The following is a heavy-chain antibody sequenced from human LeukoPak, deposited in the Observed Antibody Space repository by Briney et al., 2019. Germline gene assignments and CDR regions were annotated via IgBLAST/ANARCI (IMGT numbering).Heavy chain of an antibody. Sequence: SQTLSLTCTVSGGSISSGSYYWSWIRQPAGKGLEWIGRIYTSGSTNYNPSLKSRVTISVDTSKNQFSLKLSSVTAADTAVYYCARCGYYDFWSGYNPATFDYWGQGTLVTVSS. CDR2: IYTSGST. CDR3: ARCGYYDFWSGYNPATFDY. D-gene: IGHD3-3*01. V-gene: IGHV4-61*02. J-gene: IGHJ4*02. CDR1: GGSISSGSYY.